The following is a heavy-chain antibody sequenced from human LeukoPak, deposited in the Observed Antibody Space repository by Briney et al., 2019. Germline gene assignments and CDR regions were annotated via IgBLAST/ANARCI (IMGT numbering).Heavy chain of an antibody. J-gene: IGHJ4*02. CDR1: GYTFTGYY. Sequence: ASVKVSCTASGYTFTGYYMHWVRQAPGQGLEWMGWINPNSGGTNYAQKFQGRVTMTRDTSISTAYMELSRLRSDDTAVYYCARGRVIAAAGTFDYWGQGTLVTVSS. CDR2: INPNSGGT. V-gene: IGHV1-2*02. D-gene: IGHD6-13*01. CDR3: ARGRVIAAAGTFDY.